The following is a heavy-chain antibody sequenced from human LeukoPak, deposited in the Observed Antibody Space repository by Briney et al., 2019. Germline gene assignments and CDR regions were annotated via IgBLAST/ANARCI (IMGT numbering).Heavy chain of an antibody. CDR3: AKAPVTSCRGAFCYPFDY. J-gene: IGHJ4*02. Sequence: GGSLRLSCAASGFTFSSYEMNWVRQAPGKGLEWVSAMSSSDDGRYYAASVRGRFTISRDTSRSTLYLQMNSLRAEDAAVYYCAKAPVTSCRGAFCYPFDYWGQGTLVTVSS. CDR2: MSSSDDGR. CDR1: GFTFSSYE. D-gene: IGHD2-15*01. V-gene: IGHV3-23*01.